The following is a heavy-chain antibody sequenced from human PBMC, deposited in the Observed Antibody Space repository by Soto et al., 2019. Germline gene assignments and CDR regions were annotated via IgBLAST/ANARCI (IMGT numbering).Heavy chain of an antibody. J-gene: IGHJ4*02. Sequence: EVQLVESGGGLVKPGGSLRLSCAASGFTFSSYSMNWVRQAPGKGLEWVSSISSSSSYIYYADSVKGRFTSSRDNAKNSLYLQMNSLRAEDTAVYYCARDKNPYGSGSSGFDYWGQGTLVTVSS. CDR3: ARDKNPYGSGSSGFDY. V-gene: IGHV3-21*01. CDR1: GFTFSSYS. D-gene: IGHD3-10*01. CDR2: ISSSSSYI.